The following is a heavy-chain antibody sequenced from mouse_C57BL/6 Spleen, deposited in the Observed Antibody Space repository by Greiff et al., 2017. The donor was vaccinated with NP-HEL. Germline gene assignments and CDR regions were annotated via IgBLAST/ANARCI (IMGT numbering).Heavy chain of an antibody. Sequence: EVKLVESEGGLVQPGSSMKLSCTASGFTFTDYYMAWVRQVPEKGLEWVANINYDGSSTYYPDSLKGRFILTTDNAKNILYLQMSSLKSEDTATYYCARDRDYPPYWYFEVWGKGTTVTVSS. CDR1: GFTFTDYY. CDR3: ARDRDYPPYWYFEV. D-gene: IGHD5-5*01. J-gene: IGHJ1*03. CDR2: INYDGSST. V-gene: IGHV5-16*01.